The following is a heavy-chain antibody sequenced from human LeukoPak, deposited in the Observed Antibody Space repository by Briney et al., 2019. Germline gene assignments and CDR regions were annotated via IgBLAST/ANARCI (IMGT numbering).Heavy chain of an antibody. D-gene: IGHD3-10*01. Sequence: TGGSLRLSCAASGFTFSSYGMHWVRQAPGKGLEWVAVISYDGSNKYYADSVKGRFTISRDNSKNTLYLQMNSLRAEDTAVYYCAKNPQMWASALWFGESSLYYFDYWGQGTLVTVSS. CDR2: ISYDGSNK. V-gene: IGHV3-30*18. CDR3: AKNPQMWASALWFGESSLYYFDY. J-gene: IGHJ4*02. CDR1: GFTFSSYG.